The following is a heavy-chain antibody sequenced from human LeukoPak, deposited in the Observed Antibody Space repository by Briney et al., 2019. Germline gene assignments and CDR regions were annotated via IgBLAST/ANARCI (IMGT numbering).Heavy chain of an antibody. CDR1: GFTFSSYA. D-gene: IGHD3-3*01. CDR3: AKWSIFGVVTADAFDI. J-gene: IGHJ3*02. Sequence: PGGSLRLSCAASGFTFSSYAMSWVRQAPGKGLEWVSAISGSGGSTYYADSVKGRFTISRDNSKNTLYLQMNSLRAEDTAVYYCAKWSIFGVVTADAFDIWGQGTMVIVSS. CDR2: ISGSGGST. V-gene: IGHV3-23*01.